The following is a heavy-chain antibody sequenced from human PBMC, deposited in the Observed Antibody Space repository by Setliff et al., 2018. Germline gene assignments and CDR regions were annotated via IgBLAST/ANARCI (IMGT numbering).Heavy chain of an antibody. J-gene: IGHJ3*02. CDR2: INPNSGGT. CDR3: ARDTLGYGDYVGFDI. CDR1: GYTFTSYG. Sequence: ASVKVSCKASGYTFTSYGISWARQAPGQGLEWMGRINPNSGGTDSAQKFQGRVTMTRDTSISTAYMELSRLRSDDTAVYYCARDTLGYGDYVGFDIWGQGTMVTVSS. D-gene: IGHD4-17*01. V-gene: IGHV1-2*06.